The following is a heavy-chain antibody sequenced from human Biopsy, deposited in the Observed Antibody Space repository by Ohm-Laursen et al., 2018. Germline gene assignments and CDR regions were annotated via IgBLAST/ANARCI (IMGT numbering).Heavy chain of an antibody. CDR3: ARDYDTSGYYYVS. Sequence: TLSLTCSVSGGSISNNNYYWGWIRQPPGKGLEWIGSIFYRGSTHYKPSLKSRVNISVDTSKNQFSLKLNSVTAADTAVYYCARDYDTSGYYYVSWGQGTLVTVSS. D-gene: IGHD3-22*01. J-gene: IGHJ5*02. V-gene: IGHV4-39*01. CDR2: IFYRGST. CDR1: GGSISNNNYY.